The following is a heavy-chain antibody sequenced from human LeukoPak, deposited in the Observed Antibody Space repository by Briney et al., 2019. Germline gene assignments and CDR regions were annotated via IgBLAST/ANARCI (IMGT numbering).Heavy chain of an antibody. V-gene: IGHV4-59*01. CDR3: ARVDIAAAWVPDAFDI. J-gene: IGHJ3*02. CDR2: IYYSGTT. Sequence: PSETLSLTCTVSGGSISSYYWSWIRQPAGKGLEWIGYIYYSGTTNYNPSLKSRVTISVDTSKNQFSLKLSSVTAADTAVYYCARVDIAAAWVPDAFDIWGQGTMVTVSS. CDR1: GGSISSYY. D-gene: IGHD6-13*01.